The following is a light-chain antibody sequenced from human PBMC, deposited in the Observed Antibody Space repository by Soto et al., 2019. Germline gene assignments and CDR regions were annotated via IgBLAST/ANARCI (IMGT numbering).Light chain of an antibody. V-gene: IGKV3-15*01. Sequence: EIVMTQSPATLSVSPGERATLSCRASQSVSSNLAWYQQKPGQAPRLLIYGASTRATGIPARFSGSGSGTAFTLTISSLQSEDFAVYYCQHYNNWPRTFGQGTKVESK. CDR1: QSVSSN. CDR3: QHYNNWPRT. CDR2: GAS. J-gene: IGKJ1*01.